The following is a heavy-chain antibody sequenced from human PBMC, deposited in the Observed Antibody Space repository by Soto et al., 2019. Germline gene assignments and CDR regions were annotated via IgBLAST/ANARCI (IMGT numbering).Heavy chain of an antibody. Sequence: QVQLVESGGGVAQPGRSLRVSCVASGFTFSNYAMHWVRQAPGKGLEWVAIISYDGTEKKYVDSVKDRFTISRDNSKNTVYMQMNSLRPEETAVYYCARVSGLTTISRFDYWGQGTLLTVSS. CDR1: GFTFSNYA. CDR3: ARVSGLTTISRFDY. D-gene: IGHD5-12*01. V-gene: IGHV3-30-3*01. CDR2: ISYDGTEK. J-gene: IGHJ4*02.